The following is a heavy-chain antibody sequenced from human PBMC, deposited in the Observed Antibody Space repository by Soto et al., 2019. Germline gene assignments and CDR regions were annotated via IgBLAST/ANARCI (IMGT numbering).Heavy chain of an antibody. CDR3: ARGDRMGVAALYYYYYYGMDV. CDR2: IYYSGST. Sequence: QVQLQESGPGLVKPSQTLSLTCTVSGGSISSGDYYWSWIRQPPGKGLEWVGYIYYSGSTYYNPSLKSRVTRSVDTSKNQFSLKLSSVTAADTAVYYCARGDRMGVAALYYYYYYGMDVWGQGTTVTVSS. CDR1: GGSISSGDYY. D-gene: IGHD2-15*01. J-gene: IGHJ6*02. V-gene: IGHV4-30-4*01.